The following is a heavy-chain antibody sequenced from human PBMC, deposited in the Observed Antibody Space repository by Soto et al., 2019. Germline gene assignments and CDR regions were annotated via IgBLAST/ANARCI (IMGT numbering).Heavy chain of an antibody. CDR3: AKGRSYYYYYGVDV. Sequence: GGSLRLSCAASGFTFSSYTIHWVRQAPGKGLEWVSDIIDSGGSTYYADSVKGRFTISRDNSKSTLYLQMNSLRAEDTALYYCAKGRSYYYYYGVDVWGQGTTVTVSS. V-gene: IGHV3-23*01. CDR2: IIDSGGST. CDR1: GFTFSSYT. J-gene: IGHJ6*02.